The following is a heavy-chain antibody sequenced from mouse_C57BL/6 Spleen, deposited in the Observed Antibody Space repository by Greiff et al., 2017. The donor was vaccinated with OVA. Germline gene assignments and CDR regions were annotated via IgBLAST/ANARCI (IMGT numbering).Heavy chain of an antibody. V-gene: IGHV1-52*01. CDR2: IDPSDSET. J-gene: IGHJ1*03. D-gene: IGHD2-1*01. CDR3: ARDSLLWYFDV. Sequence: QVQLQQPGAELVRPGSSVKLSCKASGYTFTSYWMHWVKQRPIQGLEWIGNIDPSDSETHYNQKFKDKATLTVDKSSSTAYMQLSSLTSEDSAVYYCARDSLLWYFDVRGTGTTVTVSS. CDR1: GYTFTSYW.